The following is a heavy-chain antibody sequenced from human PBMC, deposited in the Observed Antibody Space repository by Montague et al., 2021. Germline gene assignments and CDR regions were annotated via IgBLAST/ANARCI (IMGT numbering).Heavy chain of an antibody. CDR1: GFIFNNYV. CDR3: VKYTRDYYPDF. Sequence: SLRLSCAASGFIFNNYVMNWVRQAPGKGLEWVSGIYENSINIDYADSVKGRFTISRDNAKNSLYLQMNSLRAEDTAFYYCVKYTRDYYPDFWGQGILVTVSS. D-gene: IGHD3-3*01. CDR2: IYENSINI. J-gene: IGHJ4*02. V-gene: IGHV3-9*01.